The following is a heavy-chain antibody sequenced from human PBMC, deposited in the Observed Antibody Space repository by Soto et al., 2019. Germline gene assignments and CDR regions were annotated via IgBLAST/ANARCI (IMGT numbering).Heavy chain of an antibody. CDR3: ARLSPTPVRDYYYHYMDV. J-gene: IGHJ6*03. CDR2: VYYSGST. V-gene: IGHV4-59*08. CDR1: GGSIVNYY. D-gene: IGHD3-10*01. Sequence: SETLSLTCTVSGGSIVNYYWSWIRQPPGKGLEYIGYVYYSGSTNYNPSLKSRVAISVDTSKNQFSLRLSSVIAADTAVYYCARLSPTPVRDYYYHYMDVWGKGTTVTVSS.